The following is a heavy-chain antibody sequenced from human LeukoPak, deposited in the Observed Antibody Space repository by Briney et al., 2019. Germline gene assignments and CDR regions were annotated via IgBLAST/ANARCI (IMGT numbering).Heavy chain of an antibody. J-gene: IGHJ6*02. Sequence: PSETLSLTCTVSGGSISNYYWSWIRRPPGKGLEWIGYIYYNGNTNYSPSLKSRVTMSVDTSKNLFSLKVSSVTAADTAVYYCARGRSNYCGMDVWGQGTTVTVSS. CDR3: ARGRSNYCGMDV. CDR1: GGSISNYY. V-gene: IGHV4-59*01. D-gene: IGHD1-26*01. CDR2: IYYNGNT.